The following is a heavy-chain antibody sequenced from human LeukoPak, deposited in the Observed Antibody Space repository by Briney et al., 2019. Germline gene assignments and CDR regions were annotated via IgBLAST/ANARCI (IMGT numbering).Heavy chain of an antibody. D-gene: IGHD3-10*01. V-gene: IGHV3-48*04. Sequence: GGSLRLSCAASGFTFSSNATTWVRQAPGKGLEWVSGISWNSGSIGYADSVKGRFTISRDNAKNSLYLQMNSLRAEDTAVYYCARDRGSTSMIRGINHYWGQGTLVIVSS. CDR1: GFTFSSNA. CDR3: ARDRGSTSMIRGINHY. J-gene: IGHJ4*02. CDR2: ISWNSGSI.